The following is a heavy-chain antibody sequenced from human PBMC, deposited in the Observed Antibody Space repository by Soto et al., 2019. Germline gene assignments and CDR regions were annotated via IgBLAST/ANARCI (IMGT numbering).Heavy chain of an antibody. D-gene: IGHD5-18*01. CDR1: GFTFSSYA. CDR3: AKGGGKQLWLRYYFDY. V-gene: IGHV3-23*01. J-gene: IGHJ4*02. CDR2: ISGSGGST. Sequence: EVQLLESGGGLVQPGGSLRLSCAASGFTFSSYAMSWVRQAPGKGLEWVSAISGSGGSTYYADSVKGRFTISRDNSKNTLYLQMNSLRAEDTAVYYCAKGGGKQLWLRYYFDYWGQGTLVTVSS.